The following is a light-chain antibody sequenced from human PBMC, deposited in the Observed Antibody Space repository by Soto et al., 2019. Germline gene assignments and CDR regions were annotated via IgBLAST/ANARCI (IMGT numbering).Light chain of an antibody. J-gene: IGKJ1*01. V-gene: IGKV3D-20*01. CDR3: QQYGSSPT. Sequence: EIVLTHSPSTLSLSPVERATLSCGASQSVSSSYLAWYQQKPGLAPRLLIYDASSRATGIPDRFSGSGSGTDFTLTISRLEPEDFAVYYCQQYGSSPTFGQGTKVDIK. CDR1: QSVSSSY. CDR2: DAS.